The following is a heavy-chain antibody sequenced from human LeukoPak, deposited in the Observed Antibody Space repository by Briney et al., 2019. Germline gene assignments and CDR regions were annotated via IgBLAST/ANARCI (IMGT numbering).Heavy chain of an antibody. V-gene: IGHV4-4*02. J-gene: IGHJ6*02. Sequence: SETLSLTCAVSGGSIGSSNWWSWVRQPPGKGLEWIGEIYHSGSTNYNPSLKSRVTISVDKSKNQFSLKLSSVTAADTAVYYCARDISLGGSESYYYGMDVWGQGTTVTVSS. CDR3: ARDISLGGSESYYYGMDV. CDR1: GGSIGSSNW. D-gene: IGHD3-10*01. CDR2: IYHSGST.